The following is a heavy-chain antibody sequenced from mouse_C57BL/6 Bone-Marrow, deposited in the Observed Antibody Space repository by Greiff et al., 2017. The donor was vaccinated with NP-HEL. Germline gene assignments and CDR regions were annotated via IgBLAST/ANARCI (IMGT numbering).Heavy chain of an antibody. CDR2: IEPENGDT. CDR3: TTGGSSPYAMDC. J-gene: IGHJ4*01. D-gene: IGHD1-1*01. CDR1: GFNIKDDY. V-gene: IGHV14-4*01. Sequence: EVQLQQSGAELVRPGASVKLSCTVSGFNIKDDYMHWVSQRPEQGLEWLGWIEPENGDTEYASKFPGMAPITADTSSKPAFQQLSSLASEDAAVYCCTTGGSSPYAMDCGGQGTAVTVSS.